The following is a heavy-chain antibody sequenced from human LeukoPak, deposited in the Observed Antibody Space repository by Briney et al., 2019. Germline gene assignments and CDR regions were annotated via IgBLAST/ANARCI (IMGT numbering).Heavy chain of an antibody. D-gene: IGHD6-13*01. Sequence: GGSLRLSCAASGFTFSNFAVVWVRQAPGKGLEWVCAISGSGTSIYYADSVRGRFTISRDNSKNTLYLQMNSLRAEDTAVYYCAKDVAAAGSFDYWGQGTLVTVSS. J-gene: IGHJ4*02. CDR3: AKDVAAAGSFDY. CDR2: ISGSGTSI. CDR1: GFTFSNFA. V-gene: IGHV3-23*01.